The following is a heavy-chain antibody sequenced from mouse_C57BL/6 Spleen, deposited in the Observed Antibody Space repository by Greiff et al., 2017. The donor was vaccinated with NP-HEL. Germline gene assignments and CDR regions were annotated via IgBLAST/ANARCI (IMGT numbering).Heavy chain of an antibody. CDR1: GFSLTSYG. J-gene: IGHJ4*01. CDR3: ARHDDGSSPSYAMDY. D-gene: IGHD1-1*01. Sequence: QVQLKESGPGLVAPSQSLSITCTVSGFSLTSYGVNWVRQPPGKGLEWLVVIWSDGSTTYNSALKSRLSISKDNSKSQVFLKMNSLQTEDTAMYYCARHDDGSSPSYAMDYWGQGTSVTVSS. CDR2: IWSDGST. V-gene: IGHV2-6-1*01.